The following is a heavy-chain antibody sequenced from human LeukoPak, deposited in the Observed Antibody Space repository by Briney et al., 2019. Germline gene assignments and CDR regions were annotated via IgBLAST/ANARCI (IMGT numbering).Heavy chain of an antibody. CDR1: GFTFDDYA. V-gene: IGHV3-9*01. CDR2: IRGSGADK. J-gene: IGHJ4*02. Sequence: PGRSLRLSCAASGFTFDDYAVHWVRQAPGKGLEWVSSIRGSGADKYYADSVKGRFSISRDNSQDTLSLQMNSLRAEDTAVYYCAKISWDGRGTFDWGRGTLVTVSS. D-gene: IGHD1/OR15-1a*01. CDR3: AKISWDGRGTFD.